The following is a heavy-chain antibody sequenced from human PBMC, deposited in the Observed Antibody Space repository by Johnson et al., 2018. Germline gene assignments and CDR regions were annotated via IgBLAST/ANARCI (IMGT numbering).Heavy chain of an antibody. J-gene: IGHJ6*03. D-gene: IGHD3-10*01. CDR3: ARSGVGSQYYYHYYMDV. V-gene: IGHV3-23*04. CDR1: GFTFSTFD. Sequence: VQLVESGGGLVQPGGSLRLSCAVSGFTFSTFDMNWVRQAPGKGLEWVSAITSSGGSTYYADSVKGRFTISRDNSKTTLPLQMNSLRAEDTAVYYCARSGVGSQYYYHYYMDVWGIGTTVTVSS. CDR2: ITSSGGST.